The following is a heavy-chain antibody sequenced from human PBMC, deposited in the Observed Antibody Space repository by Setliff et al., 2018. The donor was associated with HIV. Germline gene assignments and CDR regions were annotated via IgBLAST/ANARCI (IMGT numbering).Heavy chain of an antibody. J-gene: IGHJ4*01. Sequence: GASVKVSCKASGYTFTSYGITWVRQAPGQGLEWMGWINGNSGGTNYAQKFQGRITITRDTSANTAYMELSRLRSDDTAVYFCARGALLAVFDFDHWGHGTLVTVSS. CDR2: INGNSGGT. CDR3: ARGALLAVFDFDH. CDR1: GYTFTSYG. V-gene: IGHV1-18*01. D-gene: IGHD3-10*01.